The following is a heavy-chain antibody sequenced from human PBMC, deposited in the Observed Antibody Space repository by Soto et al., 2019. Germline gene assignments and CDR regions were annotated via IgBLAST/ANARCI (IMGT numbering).Heavy chain of an antibody. CDR2: IYYSGST. CDR1: GGSISSGGYY. Sequence: SETLSLTCPVSGGSISSGGYYWSWIRQHPGKGLEWIGYIYYSGSTYYNPSLKSRVTISVDTSKNQFSLKLSSVTAADTAVYYCARGAYYGSGSYSVYYYGMDVWGQGTTVTVSS. D-gene: IGHD3-10*01. CDR3: ARGAYYGSGSYSVYYYGMDV. V-gene: IGHV4-31*03. J-gene: IGHJ6*02.